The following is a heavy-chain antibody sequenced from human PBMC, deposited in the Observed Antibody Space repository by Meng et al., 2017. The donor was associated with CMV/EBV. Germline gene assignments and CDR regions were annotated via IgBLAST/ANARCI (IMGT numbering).Heavy chain of an antibody. CDR3: ARGWGVLRFLEWVDESGWFDP. CDR1: GGSTSSSSYY. J-gene: IGHJ5*02. Sequence: SETLSLTCTVSGGSTSSSSYYWGWLRQPPGKGLEWIGSIYYSGSTYYNPSPKSRVTISVDTSKNQFSLKLSSVTAADTAVYYCARGWGVLRFLEWVDESGWFDPWGQGTLVTVSS. CDR2: IYYSGST. V-gene: IGHV4-39*07. D-gene: IGHD3-3*01.